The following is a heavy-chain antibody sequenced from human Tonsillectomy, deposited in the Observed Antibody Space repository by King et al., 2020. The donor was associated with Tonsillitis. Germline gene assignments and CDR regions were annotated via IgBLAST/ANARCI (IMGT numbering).Heavy chain of an antibody. D-gene: IGHD5-12*01. J-gene: IGHJ3*01. Sequence: EVQLVESGGGLVQPGGSLRLSCAASGFTFSSYAMSWVRQAPGKGLEWVSGVSGSGGSTYSADSVKGRFTISRDNSKNTLYLQMNSLRVDDTAVYYCAKDKMATMPRDVFDFWGQGTMVTVSS. CDR3: AKDKMATMPRDVFDF. CDR2: VSGSGGST. V-gene: IGHV3-23*04. CDR1: GFTFSSYA.